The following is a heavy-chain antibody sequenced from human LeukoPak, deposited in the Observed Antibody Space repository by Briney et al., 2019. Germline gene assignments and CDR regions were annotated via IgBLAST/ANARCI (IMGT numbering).Heavy chain of an antibody. Sequence: PSETLSLTCTVSGGSISGYYWTWIRQPPGKGLEWIGYIYSSGSTNYNPSLKSRVTISVDTSKNQFSLRLSSVTAADTAAYYCARHRYTSSSSYFDFWGQGTLVTVSS. J-gene: IGHJ4*02. CDR3: ARHRYTSSSSYFDF. CDR1: GGSISGYY. D-gene: IGHD6-6*01. CDR2: IYSSGST. V-gene: IGHV4-59*08.